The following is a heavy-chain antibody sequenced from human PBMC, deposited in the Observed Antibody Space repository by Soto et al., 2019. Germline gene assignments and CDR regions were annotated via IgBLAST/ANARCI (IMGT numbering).Heavy chain of an antibody. V-gene: IGHV3-30*03. CDR3: ARGALGRGSSSHKHYYCYDMDV. D-gene: IGHD6-6*01. J-gene: IGHJ6*03. CDR1: GFTFSSYG. Sequence: QVQLVESGGGVVQPGRSLRLSCAASGFTFSSYGMHWVRQAPGKGLEWAAVISYDGSNKYYADSVKGRFTISRDNSKNTLHLQMNSLRAEDTAVYYCARGALGRGSSSHKHYYCYDMDVWGKGTPVTVSS. CDR2: ISYDGSNK.